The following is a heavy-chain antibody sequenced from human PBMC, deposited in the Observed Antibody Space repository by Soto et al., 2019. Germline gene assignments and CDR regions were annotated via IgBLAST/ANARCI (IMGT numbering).Heavy chain of an antibody. V-gene: IGHV4-39*01. CDR1: GRSMSSTSYY. Sequence: QLQLQESGPGLVKPSETLSLSCSVSGRSMSSTSYYWGRIRQPPGKGLEWIGSIDYSGSADYNPSLRSRVTISVDMPKNQFSLKWTSVSAADTAVYYCARHGDPSWWLRPFDYWGQGTLVTVSS. J-gene: IGHJ4*02. D-gene: IGHD5-12*01. CDR2: IDYSGSA. CDR3: ARHGDPSWWLRPFDY.